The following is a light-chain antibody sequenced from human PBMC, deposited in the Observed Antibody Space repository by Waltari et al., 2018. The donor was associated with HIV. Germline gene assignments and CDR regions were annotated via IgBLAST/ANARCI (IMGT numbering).Light chain of an antibody. CDR1: RSNIGSNS. J-gene: IGLJ2*01. Sequence: QSVLTQPPSASGTPGQRVTISCSGRRSNIGSNSVSWYQQLPGTAPKHLIYSDGQRPSGVPDRFSGSKSGTSASLAVSGLQSGDEAEYYCAAWDDNLNALFGGGTKLTVL. CDR3: AAWDDNLNAL. V-gene: IGLV1-44*01. CDR2: SDG.